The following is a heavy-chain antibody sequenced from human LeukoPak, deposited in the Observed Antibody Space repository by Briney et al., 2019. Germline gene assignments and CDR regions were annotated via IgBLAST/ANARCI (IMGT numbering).Heavy chain of an antibody. CDR2: ISGSSSTI. Sequence: PGGSLRLSCAASGFTFSDYYMSWIRQAPGKGLEWVSYISGSSSTIYYADSVKGRFTISRDNAKNSVSLQMNSLRAEDTAVYYCASGSYGSGFYYFYYMDVWGKGATVTVSS. V-gene: IGHV3-11*04. CDR3: ASGSYGSGFYYFYYMDV. J-gene: IGHJ6*03. D-gene: IGHD3-10*01. CDR1: GFTFSDYY.